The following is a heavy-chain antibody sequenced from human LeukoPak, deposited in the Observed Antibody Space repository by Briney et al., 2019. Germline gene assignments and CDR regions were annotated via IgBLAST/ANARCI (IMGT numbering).Heavy chain of an antibody. CDR2: ISYDGSNK. CDR1: GFTFSSYA. V-gene: IGHV3-30-3*01. Sequence: QSGGSLRLSCAASGFTFSSYAMHWVRQAPGKGLEWVAVISYDGSNKYYADSVKGRFTISRDNSKNTLYLQMNSLRAEDTAVYYCARGVRFHRGYSYGYSPRYYYYGMDVWGQGATVTVSS. D-gene: IGHD5-18*01. CDR3: ARGVRFHRGYSYGYSPRYYYYGMDV. J-gene: IGHJ6*02.